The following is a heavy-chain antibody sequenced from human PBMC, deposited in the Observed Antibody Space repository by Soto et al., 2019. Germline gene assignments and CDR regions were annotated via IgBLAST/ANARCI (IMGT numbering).Heavy chain of an antibody. D-gene: IGHD1-20*01. J-gene: IGHJ5*02. CDR3: ASSLPRYNWNRRPVEPPNWFDP. CDR2: IYYSGST. CDR1: GGSISSSSYY. V-gene: IGHV4-39*01. Sequence: QLQLQESGPGLVKPSETLSLTCTVSGGSISSSSYYWGWIRQPPGKGLEWIGSIYYSGSTYYNPALKSRVTIPVDTSKNHFSLKLRSVTAADTAVYYCASSLPRYNWNRRPVEPPNWFDPWGQGTLVTVSS.